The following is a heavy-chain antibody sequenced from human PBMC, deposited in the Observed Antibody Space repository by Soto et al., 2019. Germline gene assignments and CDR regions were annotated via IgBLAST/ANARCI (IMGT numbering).Heavy chain of an antibody. Sequence: GGSLRLSCASSGFTFSSYAMSLVRQAPGKGLEWVSAISGSGGSTYYADSVKGRFTISRDNSKNTLYLQMNSLRAEDTAVYYCAKTPYGDYAYYYYGMDVWGQGTTVTVSS. CDR3: AKTPYGDYAYYYYGMDV. J-gene: IGHJ6*02. V-gene: IGHV3-23*01. CDR2: ISGSGGST. D-gene: IGHD4-17*01. CDR1: GFTFSSYA.